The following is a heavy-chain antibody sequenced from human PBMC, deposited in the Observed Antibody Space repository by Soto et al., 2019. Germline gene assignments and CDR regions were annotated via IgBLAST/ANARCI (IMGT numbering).Heavy chain of an antibody. CDR2: IYSDGRT. Sequence: DVQLVETGGGLIQPGGALRLSCAASGFIVSSRYLSWVRQAPGKGLEWVSVIYSDGRTYYADSVEGRFTISRDNSKNTLYLQMNSLSAEDTAVYYCARCSGWYGQCYFDCWGQGTLVTVSS. V-gene: IGHV3-53*02. CDR3: ARCSGWYGQCYFDC. CDR1: GFIVSSRY. D-gene: IGHD6-13*01. J-gene: IGHJ4*02.